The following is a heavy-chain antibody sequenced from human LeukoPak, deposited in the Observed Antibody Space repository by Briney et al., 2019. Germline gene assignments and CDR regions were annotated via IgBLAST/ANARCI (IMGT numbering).Heavy chain of an antibody. CDR1: GGTFSSYA. D-gene: IGHD5-24*01. CDR2: IIPIFGTA. V-gene: IGHV1-69*05. CDR3: ARASRRDGYNLRSFDY. Sequence: SVKVSCKASGGTFSSYAISWVRQAPGQGLEWMGGIIPIFGTANYAQKFQGRVTITTDESTSTAYMELSSLRSEDTAVYYCARASRRDGYNLRSFDYWGQGTLVTVSS. J-gene: IGHJ4*02.